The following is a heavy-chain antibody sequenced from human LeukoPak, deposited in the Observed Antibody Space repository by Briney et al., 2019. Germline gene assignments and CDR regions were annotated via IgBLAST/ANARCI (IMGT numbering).Heavy chain of an antibody. CDR3: ARVLNGYSHGPNWFDP. J-gene: IGHJ5*02. V-gene: IGHV3-7*01. Sequence: GGSLRLSCAASGFTFSSYWMSWVRQAPGKGLEWVANIKQDGSEKYYVDSVKGRFTISRDNAKNSLYLQMNSLRAEDTAVYYCARVLNGYSHGPNWFDPWGQGTQVTVSS. D-gene: IGHD5-18*01. CDR2: IKQDGSEK. CDR1: GFTFSSYW.